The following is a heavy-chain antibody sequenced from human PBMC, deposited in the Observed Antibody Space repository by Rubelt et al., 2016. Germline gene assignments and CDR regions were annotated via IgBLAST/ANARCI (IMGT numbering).Heavy chain of an antibody. D-gene: IGHD6-13*01. CDR3: ARRQQLGPFDY. CDR1: GGTFRSYA. J-gene: IGHJ4*02. CDR2: IIPIFGTA. V-gene: IGHV1-69*01. Sequence: QVQLVQSGAEVKKPGSSVKVSCKASGGTFRSYAISWVRQAPGQGLEWMGGIIPIFGTATYAQKFQGRVTIIADESTSTSSMGLSSLRSEDTAVYYCARRQQLGPFDYWGQGTLVTVSS.